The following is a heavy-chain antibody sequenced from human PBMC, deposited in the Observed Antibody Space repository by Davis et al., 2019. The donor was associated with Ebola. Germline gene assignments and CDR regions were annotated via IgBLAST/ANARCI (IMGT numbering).Heavy chain of an antibody. CDR1: GYTFTNYD. J-gene: IGHJ5*01. V-gene: IGHV1-8*01. Sequence: AASVKVSCKASGYTFTNYDVHWVRQGTGQGLEWIGWMNPNSGNTGYGQKFQGRVTMTRNTSISTAYMELSSLTSEDTAVYYCARGRKVARMGSWFDSWGQGNLVSVSS. CDR3: ARGRKVARMGSWFDS. D-gene: IGHD5-12*01. CDR2: MNPNSGNT.